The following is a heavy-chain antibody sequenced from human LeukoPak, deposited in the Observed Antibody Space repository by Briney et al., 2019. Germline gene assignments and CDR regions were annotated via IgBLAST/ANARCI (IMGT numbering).Heavy chain of an antibody. CDR1: GFAFDDYG. D-gene: IGHD1-26*01. Sequence: GGSLRLSCAASGFAFDDYGMSWVRQVPGKGLEWVSGISASGGSTYYADSVRGRFTISRDNSKNTLYVQMNSLRDEDTAVYYSAKDQRWESPHYLDSWGQGTLVTVSS. CDR3: AKDQRWESPHYLDS. CDR2: ISASGGST. J-gene: IGHJ4*02. V-gene: IGHV3-23*01.